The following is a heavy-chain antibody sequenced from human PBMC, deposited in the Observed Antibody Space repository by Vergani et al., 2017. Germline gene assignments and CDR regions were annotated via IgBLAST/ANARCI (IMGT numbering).Heavy chain of an antibody. V-gene: IGHV3-30*01. Sequence: QVQLVESGGGVVQPGRSLRLSCAASGFTFSSYAMHWVRQAPGKGLEWVAVISYDGSNKYYADSVKGRFTISRDNSKNTLYLQMNILRAEDTAVYYCARGPRFEWLRSEYFQHWGQGTLVTVSS. CDR2: ISYDGSNK. D-gene: IGHD5-12*01. CDR1: GFTFSSYA. CDR3: ARGPRFEWLRSEYFQH. J-gene: IGHJ1*01.